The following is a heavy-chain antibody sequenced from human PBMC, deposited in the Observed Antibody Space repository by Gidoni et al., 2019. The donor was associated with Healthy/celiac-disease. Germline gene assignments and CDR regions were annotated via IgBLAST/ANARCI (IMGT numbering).Heavy chain of an antibody. D-gene: IGHD6-13*01. CDR2: ISYDGSNK. CDR3: ARDHGSSWSFDDY. V-gene: IGHV3-30-3*01. Sequence: QVQLVESGGGVVQPGRSLRPSCAAPGFPFSSYAMHWVRQAPGKGLEWVAVISYDGSNKYYADSVKGRFTISRDNSKNTLYLQMNSLRAEDTAVYYCARDHGSSWSFDDYWGQGTLVTVSS. CDR1: GFPFSSYA. J-gene: IGHJ4*02.